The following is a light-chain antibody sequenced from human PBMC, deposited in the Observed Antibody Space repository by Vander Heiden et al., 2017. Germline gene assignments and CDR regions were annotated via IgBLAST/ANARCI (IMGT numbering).Light chain of an antibody. V-gene: IGLV2-11*01. Sequence: QSALTPPRSVSGSPGQSVTISCPGTGSDVGGYHYVSWYQQHPGKAPKLMIYDVSKRPSGVPDRFSGSKSGNTASLTISGLQAEDEADYYCCSYAGLYRVFGGGTKLTVL. CDR2: DVS. CDR3: CSYAGLYRV. J-gene: IGLJ2*01. CDR1: GSDVGGYHY.